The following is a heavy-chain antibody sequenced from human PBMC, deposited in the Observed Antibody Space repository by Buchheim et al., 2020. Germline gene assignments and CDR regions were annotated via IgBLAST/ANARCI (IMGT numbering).Heavy chain of an antibody. D-gene: IGHD2-15*01. CDR2: IWYDGSNK. CDR1: GFTFSSYG. Sequence: QVQLVESGGGVVQPGRSLRLSCAASGFTFSSYGMHWVRQAPGKGLEWVAVIWYDGSNKYYADSVKGRFTISRDNSKNTLYLQMNSLRAEDTAVYYCARDESPGVAATRDGDNWFDPWGQGTL. J-gene: IGHJ5*02. V-gene: IGHV3-33*01. CDR3: ARDESPGVAATRDGDNWFDP.